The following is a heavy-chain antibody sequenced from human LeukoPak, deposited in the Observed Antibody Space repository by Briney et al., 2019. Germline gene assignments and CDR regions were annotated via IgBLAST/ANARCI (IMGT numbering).Heavy chain of an antibody. D-gene: IGHD3-10*01. CDR1: GSTFSGYW. CDR2: VKSDGSDT. Sequence: GVSLRLSCAASGSTFSGYWMHWVRQAPGKGLVWVSRVKSDGSDTIYADSVKGRFTISRDNAKNTLYLQMDSLRAEDTAVYYCTTGIGNYYYYWGQGTLVTVAS. V-gene: IGHV3-74*01. J-gene: IGHJ4*02. CDR3: TTGIGNYYYY.